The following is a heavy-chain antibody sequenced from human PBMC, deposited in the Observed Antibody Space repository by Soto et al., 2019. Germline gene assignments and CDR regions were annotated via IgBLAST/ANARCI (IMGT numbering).Heavy chain of an antibody. CDR3: ARGLAPYYFDY. Sequence: ASVKVSCKASGYTFTSYAMHWVRQAPGQRLEWMGWINAGNGNTKYSQKFQGRVTITRDTSASTTYMELSSLRSEDTAVYYCARGLAPYYFDYWGQGTLVTVSS. D-gene: IGHD6-19*01. V-gene: IGHV1-3*01. CDR2: INAGNGNT. CDR1: GYTFTSYA. J-gene: IGHJ4*02.